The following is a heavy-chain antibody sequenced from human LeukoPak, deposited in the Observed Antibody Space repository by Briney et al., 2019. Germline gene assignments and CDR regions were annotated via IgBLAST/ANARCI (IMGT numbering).Heavy chain of an antibody. Sequence: PGGSLRLSCAASGFTFSSYAMSWVRQAPGEGLEWVSAISGSGGSTYYADSVKGRFTISRDNSKNTLYLQMNSLRAEDTAVYYCAKDLSIVVVVAATGGFDYWGQGTLVTVSS. CDR1: GFTFSSYA. D-gene: IGHD2-15*01. CDR3: AKDLSIVVVVAATGGFDY. J-gene: IGHJ4*02. CDR2: ISGSGGST. V-gene: IGHV3-23*01.